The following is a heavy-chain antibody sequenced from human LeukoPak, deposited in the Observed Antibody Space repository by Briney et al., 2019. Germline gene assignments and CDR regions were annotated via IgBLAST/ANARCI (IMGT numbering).Heavy chain of an antibody. J-gene: IGHJ6*03. V-gene: IGHV4-4*07. Sequence: SETLSLTCTVSGGSISSYYWSWIRQPAGKGLEWIGRIYTSGSTNYNPSLKSRVTMSVDTSKNQFSLRLSSVTAADTAVYYCARVITIFGVVMRYYYYYYMDVWGKGTTVTVSS. CDR1: GGSISSYY. CDR3: ARVITIFGVVMRYYYYYYMDV. CDR2: IYTSGST. D-gene: IGHD3-3*01.